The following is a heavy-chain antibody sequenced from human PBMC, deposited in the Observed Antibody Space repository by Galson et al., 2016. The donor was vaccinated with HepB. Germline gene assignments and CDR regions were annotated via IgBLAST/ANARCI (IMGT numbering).Heavy chain of an antibody. J-gene: IGHJ4*02. D-gene: IGHD6-19*01. CDR1: GGIFSNYA. V-gene: IGHV1-69*13. CDR3: ARVKGWSTSGQDYYFDY. Sequence: SVKVSCKASGGIFSNYAISWVRKAPGQGLEWMGGIIPMFGTTNYANYAQKFQGRVTISADESTSTAYMELSSLRSEDTAVYYRARVKGWSTSGQDYYFDYWGQGTLVTVSS. CDR2: IIPMFGTTNYA.